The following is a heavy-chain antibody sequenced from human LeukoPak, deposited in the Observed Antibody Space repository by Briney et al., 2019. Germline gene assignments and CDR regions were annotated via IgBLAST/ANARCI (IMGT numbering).Heavy chain of an antibody. J-gene: IGHJ3*02. CDR2: TYYRSKWYN. V-gene: IGHV6-1*01. CDR1: AYSVSSNSAA. D-gene: IGHD3/OR15-3a*01. CDR3: ARGLIRGAFDI. Sequence: SQTLSLTCAISAYSVSSNSAAWNWLRQSPSRGLELLGRTYYRSKWYNDYAVSVKSRITINPDTSKNQFSLQLNSVTPEDTAVYYCARGLIRGAFDIWGQGTMVTVSS.